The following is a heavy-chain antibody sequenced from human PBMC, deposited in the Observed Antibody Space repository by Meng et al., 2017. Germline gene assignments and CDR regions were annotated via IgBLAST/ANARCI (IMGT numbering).Heavy chain of an antibody. V-gene: IGHV1-46*01. Sequence: VKRGRSGAEVKKPGALVKVSCKASGYTVTSYYMHWVRQAPGQGLEWMGIINLSGGSTSYAQKFQGRVTMTRDTSTSTVYMELSSLRSEDTAVYYCARSDTAMGSYYFDYWGQGTLVTVSS. D-gene: IGHD5-18*01. CDR1: GYTVTSYY. CDR2: INLSGGST. CDR3: ARSDTAMGSYYFDY. J-gene: IGHJ4*02.